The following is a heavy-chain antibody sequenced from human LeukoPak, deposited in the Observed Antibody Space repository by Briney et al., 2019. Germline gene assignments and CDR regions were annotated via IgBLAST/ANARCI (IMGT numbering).Heavy chain of an antibody. V-gene: IGHV3-74*01. CDR2: INSDGSTT. D-gene: IGHD2-21*02. CDR3: ARRCLVGVDCYHFDY. Sequence: PGGSLRLSCEASRFIFSSYWMYWVRQTPGKGLVLVSRINSDGSTTSYADSVKGRFTISRDNAKNTLYLQMNRLRAEDTAVYYCARRCLVGVDCYHFDYWGQGTLVTVSS. CDR1: RFIFSSYW. J-gene: IGHJ4*02.